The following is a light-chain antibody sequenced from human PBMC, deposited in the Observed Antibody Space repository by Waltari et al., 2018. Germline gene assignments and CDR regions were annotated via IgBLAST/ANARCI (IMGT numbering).Light chain of an antibody. Sequence: QSALTQPASVSGSPGQSITISCTGTSSDIGGYNYVSWYQQHPGKAPNLMIYDVSDRPSGVSNRFSGSKSGNTASLTISGLQAEDEADYYCSSHVTTSTPYVVFGGGTKLTVL. J-gene: IGLJ2*01. V-gene: IGLV2-14*03. CDR3: SSHVTTSTPYVV. CDR2: DVS. CDR1: SSDIGGYNY.